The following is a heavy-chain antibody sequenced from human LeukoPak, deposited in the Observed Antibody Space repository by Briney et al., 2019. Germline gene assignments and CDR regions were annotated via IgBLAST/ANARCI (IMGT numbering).Heavy chain of an antibody. J-gene: IGHJ5*02. CDR3: AKLDWLDP. V-gene: IGHV3-74*03. CDR1: GFTIGRYW. CDR2: SEGDDSTT. Sequence: GGSLRLSCAASGFTIGRYWMHWVRQAPGKGLVWVSRSEGDDSTTTYADSVKGRFTVSRDTAKNTLYLQMNSLRVEDTAVYHCAKLDWLDPWGQGTLVTVSP.